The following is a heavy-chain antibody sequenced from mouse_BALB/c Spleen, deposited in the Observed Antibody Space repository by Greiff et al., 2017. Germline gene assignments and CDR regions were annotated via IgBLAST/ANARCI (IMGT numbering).Heavy chain of an antibody. Sequence: VQLKESGPELVKPGASVKISCKASGYSFTGYFMNWVKQSHGKSLEWIGRINPYNGDTFYNQKFKGKATLTVDKSSSTAHMELLSLTSEDSAVYYCGRGTTPSFSHYFDYWGQGTTLTVSS. V-gene: IGHV1-37*01. D-gene: IGHD1-2*01. J-gene: IGHJ2*01. CDR2: INPYNGDT. CDR3: GRGTTPSFSHYFDY. CDR1: GYSFTGYF.